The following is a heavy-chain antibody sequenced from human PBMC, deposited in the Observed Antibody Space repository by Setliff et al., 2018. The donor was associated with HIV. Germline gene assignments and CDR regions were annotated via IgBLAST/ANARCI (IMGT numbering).Heavy chain of an antibody. CDR1: GYTFTSYD. J-gene: IGHJ4*02. V-gene: IGHV1-18*01. D-gene: IGHD1-26*01. CDR3: ARDRSGSSFFVY. Sequence: ASVKVSCKTSGYTFTSYDVHWVRQAPGQGLEWMGWISAYNGNTNYAQKLQGRVTMTRDTSTNTAYMDLMSLTSDDTAMHYCARDRSGSSFFVYWGQGTLVTVSS. CDR2: ISAYNGNT.